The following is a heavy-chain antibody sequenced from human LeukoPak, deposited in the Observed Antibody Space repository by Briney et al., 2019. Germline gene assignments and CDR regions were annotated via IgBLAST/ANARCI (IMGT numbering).Heavy chain of an antibody. CDR1: GGSISSYY. D-gene: IGHD3-22*01. Sequence: SETLSLTCTVSGGSISSYYWSRIRQPAGKGLEWIGRIYTSGSTNYNPSLKSRVTMSVDTSKNQFSLKLSSVTAADTAVYYCARARYDSSGYRFDYWGQGTLVTVSS. CDR3: ARARYDSSGYRFDY. CDR2: IYTSGST. V-gene: IGHV4-4*07. J-gene: IGHJ4*02.